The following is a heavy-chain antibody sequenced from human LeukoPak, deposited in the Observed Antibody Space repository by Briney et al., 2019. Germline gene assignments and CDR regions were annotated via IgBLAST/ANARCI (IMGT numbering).Heavy chain of an antibody. V-gene: IGHV4-30-4*08. D-gene: IGHD6-19*01. J-gene: IGHJ4*02. Sequence: SQTLSLTCTVSGGSISSGDYYWSWIRQPPGKGLELIGYIYYSGSTYYNPSLKSRLTISVDASKNQFSLKLSSVTAADTAVYYCARGYSSGWYDYWGQGTLVTVSS. CDR3: ARGYSSGWYDY. CDR2: IYYSGST. CDR1: GGSISSGDYY.